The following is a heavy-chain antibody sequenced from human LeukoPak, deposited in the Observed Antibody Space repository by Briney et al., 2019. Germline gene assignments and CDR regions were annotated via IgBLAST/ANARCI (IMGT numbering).Heavy chain of an antibody. CDR3: ARDGSSSFSDY. CDR2: ISSSSSYI. D-gene: IGHD6-13*01. V-gene: IGHV3-21*01. Sequence: PGGSLRLSCAASGFTFSSYSMNWLRQAPGKGLEWVSSISSSSSYIYYADSVKGRFTISRDNAKNSLYLQMNSLRAEDTAVYYCARDGSSSFSDYWGQGTLVTVSS. J-gene: IGHJ4*02. CDR1: GFTFSSYS.